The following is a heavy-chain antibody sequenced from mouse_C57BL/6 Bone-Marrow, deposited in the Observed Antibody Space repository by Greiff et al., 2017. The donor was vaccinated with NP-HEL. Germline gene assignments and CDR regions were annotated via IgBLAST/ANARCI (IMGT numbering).Heavy chain of an antibody. Sequence: EVKLVESGGGLVQPGGSLSLSCAASGFTFTDYYMSWVRQPPGKALEWLGFIRNKANGYTTEYSASVKGRFTISRDNSQSILYLQMNALRAEDSATYYCASSLSDSYYLDYWGQGTTLTVSS. J-gene: IGHJ2*01. D-gene: IGHD1-2*01. CDR1: GFTFTDYY. V-gene: IGHV7-3*01. CDR3: ASSLSDSYYLDY. CDR2: IRNKANGYTT.